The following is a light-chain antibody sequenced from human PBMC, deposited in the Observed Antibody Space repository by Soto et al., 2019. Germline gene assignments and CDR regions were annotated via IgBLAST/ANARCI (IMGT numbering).Light chain of an antibody. CDR3: QQYPTYPLT. CDR2: KAS. CDR1: QSSSSW. V-gene: IGKV1-5*03. J-gene: IGKJ4*01. Sequence: DIQMTQSPSTLSASVGDRVTITCRASQSSSSWLAWLQQKPGKAPKLLIYKASTLESGVPSRFRGSGSGTEFTLTISSLQPDDCATYFCQQYPTYPLTVGGGTKVEVK.